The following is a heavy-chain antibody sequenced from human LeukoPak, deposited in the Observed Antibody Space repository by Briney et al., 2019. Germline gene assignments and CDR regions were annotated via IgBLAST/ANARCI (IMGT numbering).Heavy chain of an antibody. V-gene: IGHV3-30*02. CDR3: AKEQYPGYFDF. D-gene: IGHD1-14*01. CDR2: IRFDATNK. CDR1: GFTFSDYA. Sequence: GGSLRLSCAVSGFTFSDYAMNWVRQAPGKGLEWVCFIRFDATNKYYADSVKGRFTISRDNSNNTLYLQLNNVRTEDTATYFCAKEQYPGYFDFWGQGTLVTVSA. J-gene: IGHJ4*02.